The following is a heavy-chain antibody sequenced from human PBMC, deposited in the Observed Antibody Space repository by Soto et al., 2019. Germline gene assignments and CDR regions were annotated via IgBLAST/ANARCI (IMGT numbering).Heavy chain of an antibody. J-gene: IGHJ3*02. CDR1: GFTVSSNY. D-gene: IGHD2-2*01. Sequence: GGSLRLSCAASGFTVSSNYMSWVRQAPGKGLEWVSVIYSGGSTYYADSVKGRFTISRDNSKNTLYLQMNSLRAEDTAVYYCARSGVEYLGASFDNWGQGTMVTVSS. V-gene: IGHV3-53*01. CDR3: ARSGVEYLGASFDN. CDR2: IYSGGST.